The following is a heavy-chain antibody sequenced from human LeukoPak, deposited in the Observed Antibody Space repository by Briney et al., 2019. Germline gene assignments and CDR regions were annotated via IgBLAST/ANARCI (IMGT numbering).Heavy chain of an antibody. CDR1: GYTFTGYY. Sequence: ASVKVSCKASGYTFTGYYMHLVRQAPGQGLEWMGWINPNSGGTNYAQKFQGRVTMTRDTSISTAYMELSRLRSDDTAVYYCARDIYDFWSGPFDYRGQGTLVTVSS. V-gene: IGHV1-2*02. CDR2: INPNSGGT. J-gene: IGHJ4*02. D-gene: IGHD3-3*01. CDR3: ARDIYDFWSGPFDY.